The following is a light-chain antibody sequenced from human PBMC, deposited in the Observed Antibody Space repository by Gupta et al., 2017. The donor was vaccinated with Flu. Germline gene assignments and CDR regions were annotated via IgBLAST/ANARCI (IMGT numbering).Light chain of an antibody. CDR2: DAC. V-gene: IGKV3-15*01. J-gene: IGKJ4*01. CDR1: QIVSSN. Sequence: PEESTTTSCRASQIVSSNLAWYQQKPGQAHRLLIYDACMRGTGIPDRFSGSGSGKDFTLTISSLQSEDVAVYCCQQYGDWPSFGGGTTVEIK. CDR3: QQYGDWPS.